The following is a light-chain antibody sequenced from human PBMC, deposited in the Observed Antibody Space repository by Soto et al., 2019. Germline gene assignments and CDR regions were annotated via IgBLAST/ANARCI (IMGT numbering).Light chain of an antibody. CDR2: GAS. V-gene: IGKV3-20*01. J-gene: IGKJ1*01. Sequence: IVLTQSPGTLSLSPGERTTLSCRASQSISRYLAWYQQKPGQGPRLLIYGASSRATGTPDRFSGSGSGTDFTLTINRLEPEDFALYYCEQYGSPPPTFGQGTKVEIK. CDR1: QSISRY. CDR3: EQYGSPPPT.